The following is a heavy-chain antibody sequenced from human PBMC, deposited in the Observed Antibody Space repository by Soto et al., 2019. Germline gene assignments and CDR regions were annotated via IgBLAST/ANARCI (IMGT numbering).Heavy chain of an antibody. Sequence: QVQLVQSGGGVVQPGRSLRLSCAASGFIFSNYGMHWVRQAPGKGLVWVAVISHNGKVQYYADSVKGRITISRDKSKNKLYLHMTSLSTDDTAAYNCAKESTARDSHILDMWGQGTMVTVSS. CDR1: GFIFSNYG. D-gene: IGHD5-18*01. J-gene: IGHJ3*02. CDR3: AKESTARDSHILDM. V-gene: IGHV3-30*18. CDR2: ISHNGKVQ.